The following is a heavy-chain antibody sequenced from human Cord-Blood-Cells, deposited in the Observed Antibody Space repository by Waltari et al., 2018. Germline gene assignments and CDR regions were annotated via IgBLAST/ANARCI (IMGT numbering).Heavy chain of an antibody. D-gene: IGHD2-15*01. CDR2: IYYSWST. CDR1: GGSISSSSYY. Sequence: QLQLQESGPGLVKPSETLSLTCTVSGGSISSSSYYWGWIRQPPGKGLEWIGSIYYSWSTYYNPSLKSRVTISVDTSKNQFSLKLSSVTAADTAVYYCASRGVQDVFDLWGRGTLVTVSS. CDR3: ASRGVQDVFDL. J-gene: IGHJ2*01. V-gene: IGHV4-39*01.